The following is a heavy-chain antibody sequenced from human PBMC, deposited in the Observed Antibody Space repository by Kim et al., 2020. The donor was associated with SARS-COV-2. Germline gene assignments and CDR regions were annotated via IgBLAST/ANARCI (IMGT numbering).Heavy chain of an antibody. Sequence: SVKVSCKASGGTFSSYAISWVRQAPGQGLEWMGGIIPIFGTANYAQKFQGRVTITADESTSTAYMELSSLRSEDTAVYYCATLWGVVRGVEGRGGWFDPWGQGTLVTVSS. J-gene: IGHJ5*02. V-gene: IGHV1-69*13. CDR1: GGTFSSYA. CDR2: IIPIFGTA. CDR3: ATLWGVVRGVEGRGGWFDP. D-gene: IGHD3-10*01.